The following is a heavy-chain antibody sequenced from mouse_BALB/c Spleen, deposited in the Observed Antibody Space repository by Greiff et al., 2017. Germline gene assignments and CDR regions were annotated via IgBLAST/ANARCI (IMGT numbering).Heavy chain of an antibody. CDR2: IDPANGNT. Sequence: EVKLMESGAELVKPGASVKLSCTASGFNIKDTYMHWVKQRPEQGLEWIGRIDPANGNTKYDPKFQGKATITADTSSNTAYLQLSSLTSEDTAVYYCASHYYGTFAYWGQGTLVTVSA. CDR3: ASHYYGTFAY. J-gene: IGHJ3*01. CDR1: GFNIKDTY. V-gene: IGHV14-3*02. D-gene: IGHD1-2*01.